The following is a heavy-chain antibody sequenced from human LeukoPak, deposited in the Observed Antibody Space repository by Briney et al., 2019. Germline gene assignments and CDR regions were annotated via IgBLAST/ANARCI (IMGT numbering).Heavy chain of an antibody. J-gene: IGHJ4*02. D-gene: IGHD6-13*01. CDR2: ISYDGSNK. V-gene: IGHV3-30*18. CDR1: GFTLSSYG. CDR3: AKEVAAAGHFDY. Sequence: GGSLRLSCAASGFTLSSYGMHWIRQAPGKGLEWVAVISYDGSNKYYADSVKGRFTISRDNSKNTLYLQMNSLRAEDTAVYYCAKEVAAAGHFDYWGQGTLVTVSS.